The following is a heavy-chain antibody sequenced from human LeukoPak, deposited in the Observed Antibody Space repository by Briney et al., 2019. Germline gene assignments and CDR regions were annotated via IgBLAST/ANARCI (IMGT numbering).Heavy chain of an antibody. V-gene: IGHV1-2*02. J-gene: IGHJ4*02. CDR3: ARLATTLTPFDY. Sequence: GASVKVSCKASGYTFTGYFVHWVRQAPGQGLEWMGWINPNSGGTNYAQKFQGRVTFTRDTSNSTAYMELSRLSSDDTAVYYCARLATTLTPFDYWGQGTLVTVSS. D-gene: IGHD4-17*01. CDR1: GYTFTGYF. CDR2: INPNSGGT.